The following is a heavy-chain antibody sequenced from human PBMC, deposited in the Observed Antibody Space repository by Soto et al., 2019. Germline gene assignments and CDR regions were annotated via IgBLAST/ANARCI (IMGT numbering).Heavy chain of an antibody. CDR2: ISGNAAGT. D-gene: IGHD3-3*01. CDR1: GFTFSSYA. CDR3: ARDRGRFLEWLLNV. V-gene: IGHV3-23*01. J-gene: IGHJ6*02. Sequence: GGSLRLSCAASGFTFSSYAMSWVRQAPGRGLEWVSSISGNAAGTYYADSVKGRFTISRDNSKNTLYLQMNSLRAEDTAVYYCARDRGRFLEWLLNVWGQGTTVTVSS.